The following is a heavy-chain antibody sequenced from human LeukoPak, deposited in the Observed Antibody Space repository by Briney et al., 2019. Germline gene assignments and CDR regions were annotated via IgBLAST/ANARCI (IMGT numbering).Heavy chain of an antibody. CDR2: ISTTGGST. J-gene: IGHJ6*02. V-gene: IGHV3-64*04. CDR1: GFTFSNYA. D-gene: IGHD2-8*02. CDR3: ARDAGGYGMDV. Sequence: GSLRLSCSASGFTFSNYAMHWVRQSPGKGPEYVSAISTTGGSTYYADSVKGRFTISRDNSKNTLYLQMNSLRAEDTAVYYCARDAGGYGMDVWGQGTTVTVSS.